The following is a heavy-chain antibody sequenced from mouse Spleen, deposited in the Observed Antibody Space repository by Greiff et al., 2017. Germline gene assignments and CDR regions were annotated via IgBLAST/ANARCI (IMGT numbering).Heavy chain of an antibody. J-gene: IGHJ2*01. Sequence: VQLQQSGPELVKPGASVKISCKASGYTFTDYYINWVKQSHGKSLEWIGDINPNNGGTSYNQKFKGKATLTVDKSSSTAYMELRSLTSEDSAVYYCARSETREYFDYWGQGTTLTVSS. D-gene: IGHD3-2*01. CDR3: ARSETREYFDY. V-gene: IGHV1-26*01. CDR2: INPNNGGT. CDR1: GYTFTDYY.